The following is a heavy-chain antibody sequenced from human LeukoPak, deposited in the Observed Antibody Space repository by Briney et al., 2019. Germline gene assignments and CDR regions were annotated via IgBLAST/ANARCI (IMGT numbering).Heavy chain of an antibody. CDR1: GGTFSSYA. CDR3: ARDHVNNLRAGFDP. CDR2: IIPIFGTA. J-gene: IGHJ5*02. V-gene: IGHV1-69*05. D-gene: IGHD2/OR15-2a*01. Sequence: GSSVKVSCKASGGTFSSYAISWVRQAPGQGLEWMGGIIPIFGTANYAQKFQGRVTITTDESTSTAYMELSSLRSEDTAVYHCARDHVNNLRAGFDPWGQGTLVTVSS.